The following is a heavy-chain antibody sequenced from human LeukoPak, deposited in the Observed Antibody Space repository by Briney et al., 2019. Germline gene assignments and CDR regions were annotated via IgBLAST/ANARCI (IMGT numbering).Heavy chain of an antibody. D-gene: IGHD6-19*01. Sequence: SETLSLTCTVSGGSISSNSYYWDWIRQPPGKGLEWIGTIYYSGSTSYNPSLKSRVTISVDTSKNQLSLKLNSVTAADTAVYYCARLAAFSSDWYYFDYWGQGTLVTVSS. J-gene: IGHJ4*02. CDR1: GGSISSNSYY. CDR2: IYYSGST. CDR3: ARLAAFSSDWYYFDY. V-gene: IGHV4-39*07.